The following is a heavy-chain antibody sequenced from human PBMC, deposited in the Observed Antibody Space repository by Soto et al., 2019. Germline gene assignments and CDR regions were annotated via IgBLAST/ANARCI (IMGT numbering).Heavy chain of an antibody. CDR3: XXXGGYPLGTADFDY. J-gene: IGHJ4*02. D-gene: IGHD1-1*01. CDR2: IGVSSSYL. Sequence: EVQLVESGGGLVKPGESLRLSCAASGFTFSSYNMNWVRLAPGKGLELVSSIGVSSSYLYYADAEKCRFTIWRDNAKXXXXXXXXXXXXXXXXXXXXXXXGGYPLGTADFDYWGQGTLVTVSS. V-gene: IGHV3-21*01. CDR1: GFTFSSYN.